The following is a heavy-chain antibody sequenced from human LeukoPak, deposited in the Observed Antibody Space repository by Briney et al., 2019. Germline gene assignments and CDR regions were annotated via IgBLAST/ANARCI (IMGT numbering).Heavy chain of an antibody. J-gene: IGHJ5*02. CDR1: GGSFSGYY. CDR3: ARLGPNWFDP. CDR2: INHSGST. D-gene: IGHD3-16*01. V-gene: IGHV4-34*01. Sequence: PSETLSLTCAVYGGSFSGYYWSWIRQPPGKGLEWIGEINHSGSTNYNPSLKSQVTISVDTSKNQFSLKLSSVTAADTAVYYCARLGPNWFDPWGQGTLVTVSS.